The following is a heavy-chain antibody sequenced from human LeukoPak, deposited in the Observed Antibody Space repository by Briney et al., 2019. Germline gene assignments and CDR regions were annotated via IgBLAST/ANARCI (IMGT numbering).Heavy chain of an antibody. V-gene: IGHV6-1*01. J-gene: IGHJ3*01. CDR3: AGGYAFDV. CDR2: TYYRSQWHN. CDR1: GDSVSNNNYA. Sequence: SHTLSLTCAISGDSVSNNNYAGNWIRQSPSRGLEWLGRTYYRSQWHNDYARSVMSRISVDPDTSKNQFSLHLDSVTPDDTAVYYCAGGYAFDVWGQGTMVTVSS.